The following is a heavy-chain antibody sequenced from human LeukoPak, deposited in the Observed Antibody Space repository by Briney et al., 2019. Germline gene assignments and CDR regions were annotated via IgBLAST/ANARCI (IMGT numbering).Heavy chain of an antibody. Sequence: GGSLRLSCAASGFTFSSYGMHWVRQAPGKGLEWVSVISGTGDSTYYADSVKGRFTISRDSSMNTLYLQMSSLRAEDTAVYYCAKGGCSSTTCPLDYWGQGTLVTVSS. V-gene: IGHV3-23*01. CDR3: AKGGCSSTTCPLDY. D-gene: IGHD2-2*01. CDR2: ISGTGDST. CDR1: GFTFSSYG. J-gene: IGHJ4*02.